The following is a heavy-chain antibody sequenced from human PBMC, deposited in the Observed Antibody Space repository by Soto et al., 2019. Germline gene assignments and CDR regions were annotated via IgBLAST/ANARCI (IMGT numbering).Heavy chain of an antibody. J-gene: IGHJ6*02. CDR1: GFTFSSYA. Sequence: PGGSLRLSCAASGFTFSSYAMHWVRKAKGKGLEWVALISDDGNNKYYADSVRGRFTISRDNSKNTLYLQMNSLRAEDTAVYYCARAPYSKPPYYYYYGMDVWGQGTTVTVSS. CDR3: ARAPYSKPPYYYYYGMDV. CDR2: ISDDGNNK. D-gene: IGHD4-4*01. V-gene: IGHV3-30-3*01.